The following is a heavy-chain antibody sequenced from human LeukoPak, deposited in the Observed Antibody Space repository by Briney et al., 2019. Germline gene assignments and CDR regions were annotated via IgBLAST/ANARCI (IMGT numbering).Heavy chain of an antibody. Sequence: PGGSLRLSCAASGLTVSSSYMSWVRQAPGKGLEWVSIIYNDGSTYYADSMKGRFTISRDNSKNTLYLQVNSLRAEDTAMYHCARNILSAFDIWGQGTMVTVSS. J-gene: IGHJ3*02. D-gene: IGHD2/OR15-2a*01. CDR1: GLTVSSSY. CDR3: ARNILSAFDI. CDR2: IYNDGST. V-gene: IGHV3-53*01.